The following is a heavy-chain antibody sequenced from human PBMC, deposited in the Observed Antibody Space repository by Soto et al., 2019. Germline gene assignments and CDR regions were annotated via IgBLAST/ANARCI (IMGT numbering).Heavy chain of an antibody. CDR3: AKDLAATATGDAFDI. CDR1: GFTFSTYA. J-gene: IGHJ3*02. V-gene: IGHV3-23*01. Sequence: EVQLLESGGGLVQPGGSLRLSCAASGFTFSTYAMTWVRQAPGKGLEWVSSVTNSGSNTYHADSVKGRFTISRDNSKNMLCLQMNSLRAEDTALYYCAKDLAATATGDAFDIWGQGTMVTVSS. D-gene: IGHD1-1*01. CDR2: VTNSGSNT.